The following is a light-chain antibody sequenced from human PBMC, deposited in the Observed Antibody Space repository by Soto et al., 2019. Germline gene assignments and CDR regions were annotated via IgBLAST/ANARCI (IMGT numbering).Light chain of an antibody. Sequence: ETVMTQSPATLSVSPGEGATLSCRASQSVSINLAWYQQKPGQAPRLLIYGASTRATGIPATFSGRGSGTEFTLTISSLQSEDFAVYYCQQYNNWPPFTFGQGTRLEIK. V-gene: IGKV3-15*01. CDR1: QSVSIN. CDR2: GAS. CDR3: QQYNNWPPFT. J-gene: IGKJ5*01.